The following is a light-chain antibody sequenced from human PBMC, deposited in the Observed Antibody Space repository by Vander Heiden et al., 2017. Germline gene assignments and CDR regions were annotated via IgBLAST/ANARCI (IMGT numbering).Light chain of an antibody. CDR1: KLGDKY. V-gene: IGLV3-1*01. CDR2: QDS. CDR3: QAWDSSTAV. Sequence: SYALPHPPSVSVSPGQTASITCSGDKLGDKYACWYQQKPGQSPVLVIYQDSKRPSGIPERFSGSNSGNTATLTISGTQAMDEADYYCQAWDSSTAVFGTGTKVTVL. J-gene: IGLJ1*01.